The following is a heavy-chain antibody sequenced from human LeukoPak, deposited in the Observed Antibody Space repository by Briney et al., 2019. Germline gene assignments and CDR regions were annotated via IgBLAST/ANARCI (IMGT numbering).Heavy chain of an antibody. CDR1: GFIFSYYG. D-gene: IGHD2-8*02. V-gene: IGHV3-33*01. J-gene: IGHJ4*02. CDR3: ARHNHDWGWDF. Sequence: GRSLRLSCAASGFIFSYYGMHWVRPAPGKGLEWLAVIWPDGTIQYYADPVKGRFTISRDNSKNTLYLQLTGLRADDSAVYYCARHNHDWGWDFWGQGAQVTVSS. CDR2: IWPDGTIQ.